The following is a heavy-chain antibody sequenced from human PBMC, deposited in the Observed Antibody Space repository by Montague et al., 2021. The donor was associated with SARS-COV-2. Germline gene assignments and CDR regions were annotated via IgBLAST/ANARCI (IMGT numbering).Heavy chain of an antibody. CDR2: INHSGST. CDR3: ARVRYYGSGTSLGMDV. V-gene: IGHV4-34*01. J-gene: IGHJ6*02. CDR1: GGSFSGYY. D-gene: IGHD3-10*01. Sequence: SETLSLTCAVYGGSFSGYYWGWIRQPPGKGLDWIGEINHSGSTNYNPSLKSRVTISVDTSKNQFSLKLSSVTAADTAVYYCARVRYYGSGTSLGMDVWGQGTTVTVSS.